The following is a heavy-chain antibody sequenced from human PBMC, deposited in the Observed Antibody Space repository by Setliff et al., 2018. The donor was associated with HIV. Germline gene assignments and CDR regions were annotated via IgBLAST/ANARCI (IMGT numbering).Heavy chain of an antibody. CDR1: GDSVTTPYY. CDR2: IYHSGAT. V-gene: IGHV4-38-2*02. J-gene: IGHJ6*03. Sequence: SETLSLTCTLSGDSVTTPYYWGWIRQPPGKGLEWVGSIYHSGATYFTPSLKSRVTRSVDTSKNQFFLRLTSVSAADTGLYFCARHSPVTTEDYMDVWGKGTTVTVSS. CDR3: ARHSPVTTEDYMDV. D-gene: IGHD4-17*01.